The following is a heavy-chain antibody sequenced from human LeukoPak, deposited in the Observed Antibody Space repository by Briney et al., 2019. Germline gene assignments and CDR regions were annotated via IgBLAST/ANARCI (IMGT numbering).Heavy chain of an antibody. D-gene: IGHD3-22*01. CDR2: ISAYNGNT. CDR3: ARDGHRRYHYDSSGREDAFDI. V-gene: IGHV1-18*01. J-gene: IGHJ3*02. Sequence: GALVKVSCKASGYTFTSYGISWVRQAPGQGLEWMGWISAYNGNTKYAKNLQGRVTMTTDTSTSTAYMELRSLRSDDTAVYYCARDGHRRYHYDSSGREDAFDIWGQGTMVTVSS. CDR1: GYTFTSYG.